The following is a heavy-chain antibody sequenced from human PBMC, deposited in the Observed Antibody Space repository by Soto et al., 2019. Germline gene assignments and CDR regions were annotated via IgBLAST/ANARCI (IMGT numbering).Heavy chain of an antibody. Sequence: GASVKVSCKASGYTFTSYGISWVRQAPGQGLEWMGWISAYNGNTNYAQKLQGRVTMTTDTSTSTAYMELRSLRSDDTAVYYCARDYYDFWSGYHTLNYYGMDVWGQGTTVTVSS. CDR2: ISAYNGNT. V-gene: IGHV1-18*04. CDR1: GYTFTSYG. CDR3: ARDYYDFWSGYHTLNYYGMDV. D-gene: IGHD3-3*01. J-gene: IGHJ6*02.